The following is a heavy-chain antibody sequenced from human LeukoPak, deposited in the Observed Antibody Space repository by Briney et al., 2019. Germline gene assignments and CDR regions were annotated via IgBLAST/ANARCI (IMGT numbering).Heavy chain of an antibody. V-gene: IGHV3-30*02. J-gene: IGHJ3*02. D-gene: IGHD5-12*01. Sequence: GGSLRLSCASSGFTFSSYGMHWVRQAPGRGLEWVAFIRYDGSNKYYADSVKGRFTISRDNSKNTLYLQMNSLRASDTPVYYCAKVLASGYDSRWAFDIWGQGRMVTVSS. CDR3: AKVLASGYDSRWAFDI. CDR1: GFTFSSYG. CDR2: IRYDGSNK.